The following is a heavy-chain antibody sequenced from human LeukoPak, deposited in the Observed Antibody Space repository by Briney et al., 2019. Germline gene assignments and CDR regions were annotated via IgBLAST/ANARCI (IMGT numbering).Heavy chain of an antibody. CDR2: IYTSGIT. D-gene: IGHD4-17*01. J-gene: IGHJ4*02. V-gene: IGHV4-4*07. CDR3: ARQDRTTVTTFDY. Sequence: SETLSLTCTVSGDSISGYYWSWIRQPAGKGLEWIGRIYTSGITNYNPSLKSRVTMSVDTSKNQFSLKLSSVTAADTATYYCARQDRTTVTTFDYWGQGTLVTVSS. CDR1: GDSISGYY.